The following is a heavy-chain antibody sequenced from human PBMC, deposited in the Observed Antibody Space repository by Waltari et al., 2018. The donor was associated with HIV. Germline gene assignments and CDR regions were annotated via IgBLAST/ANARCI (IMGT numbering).Heavy chain of an antibody. CDR2: ISAYNGNT. CDR3: ARDSARYCSGGSCYSQFFYYYYGMDV. V-gene: IGHV1-18*01. Sequence: QVQLVQSGAEVKKPGASVKVSCKASGYTFTSYGISWVRQAPGHGLEWMGWISAYNGNTNYAQKLQGRVTMTTDTSTSTAYMELRSLRSDDTAVYYCARDSARYCSGGSCYSQFFYYYYGMDVWGQGTTVTVSS. J-gene: IGHJ6*02. D-gene: IGHD2-15*01. CDR1: GYTFTSYG.